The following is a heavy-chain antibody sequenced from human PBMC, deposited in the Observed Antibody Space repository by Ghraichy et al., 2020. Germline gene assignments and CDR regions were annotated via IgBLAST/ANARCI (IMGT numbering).Heavy chain of an antibody. D-gene: IGHD2-15*01. CDR1: GGSFSGYY. J-gene: IGHJ3*02. CDR2: INHSGST. Sequence: ATLSLTCAVFGGSFSGYYWSWIRQSPGKGLEWIGEINHSGSTNYNPSLKSRVTISVDTSKNQFSLKLSSVTAADTAMYYCARGDYSTRFHMWGQGTMVTVSS. V-gene: IGHV4-34*01. CDR3: ARGDYSTRFHM.